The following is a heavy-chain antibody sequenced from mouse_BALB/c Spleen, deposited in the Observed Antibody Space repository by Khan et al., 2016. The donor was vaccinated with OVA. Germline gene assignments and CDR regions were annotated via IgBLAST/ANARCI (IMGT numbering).Heavy chain of an antibody. CDR1: GYSITSGYY. D-gene: IGHD3-3*01. Sequence: EVQLQESGPGLVKPSQSLSLTCSVTGYSITSGYYWNWIRQFPGNKLEWMGYISSGGTFNYNPSLKNRISITRDTSKNQFFLKLNSVTPEDTATYYCARAGRWFDYCGQGTLVTVSA. CDR3: ARAGRWFDY. V-gene: IGHV3-6*02. CDR2: ISSGGTF. J-gene: IGHJ3*01.